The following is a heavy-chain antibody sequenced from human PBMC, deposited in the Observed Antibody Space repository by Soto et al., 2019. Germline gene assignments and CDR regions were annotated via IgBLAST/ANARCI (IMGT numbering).Heavy chain of an antibody. CDR1: GDSISTYY. V-gene: IGHV4-59*01. J-gene: IGHJ4*02. CDR3: ARGRFDFIWGTPAPYLDY. Sequence: SETLSLTCTVSGDSISTYYWTWIRQPPGKGLEWIGYIYNSATTKYDPSLKSRVTISVDTSKNQFSLKLSSVTTADTAVYYCARGRFDFIWGTPAPYLDYWGQGALVTVS. CDR2: IYNSATT. D-gene: IGHD3-16*01.